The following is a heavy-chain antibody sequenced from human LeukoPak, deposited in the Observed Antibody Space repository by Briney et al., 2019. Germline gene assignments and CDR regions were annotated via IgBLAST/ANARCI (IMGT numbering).Heavy chain of an antibody. J-gene: IGHJ3*02. CDR1: GFTFNNYA. V-gene: IGHV3-23*01. CDR2: IGGSGRST. CDR3: ARGYCSRDTCLGAFDI. D-gene: IGHD2-15*01. Sequence: GGSLRLSCAASGFTFNNYAVTWVRQAPGKGLEWVSAIGGSGRSTYYPVSVKGRFTISRDSSQKTLYLQMDSLRVEDTAVYYCARGYCSRDTCLGAFDIWGQGTLVTVSS.